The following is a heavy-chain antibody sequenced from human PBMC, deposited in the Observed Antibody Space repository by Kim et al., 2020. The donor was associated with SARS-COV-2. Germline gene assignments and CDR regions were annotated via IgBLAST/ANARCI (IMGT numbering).Heavy chain of an antibody. J-gene: IGHJ3*02. V-gene: IGHV3-73*01. D-gene: IGHD1-26*01. CDR2: IRSKSNSYET. CDR3: ARGHPYSESYWDAFDI. CDR1: GLTLSGSA. Sequence: GGSLRLSCAASGLTLSGSAMHWVRQASGTGLEWVGRIRSKSNSYETAYAASVEGRFTISRDDSKNTAYLQMNSLKTEDTAVYYCARGHPYSESYWDAFDIWGQGTMVTVSS.